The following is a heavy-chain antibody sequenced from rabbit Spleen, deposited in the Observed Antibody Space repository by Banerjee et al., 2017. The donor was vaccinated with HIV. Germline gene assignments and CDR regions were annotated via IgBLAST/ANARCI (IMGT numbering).Heavy chain of an antibody. J-gene: IGHJ2*01. CDR1: GFDFRRCY. Sequence: QSLEESGGGLVQPGGSLTLSCTASGFDFRRCYLSWVRQAPGKGLEWIGTIYAGSTGTTDYATWAKGRFTISKSSSTTVTLQMTSLTAADTATYFCARNYVNAFDPWGPGTLVTVS. CDR2: IYAGSTGTT. CDR3: ARNYVNAFDP. D-gene: IGHD1-1*01. V-gene: IGHV1S40*01.